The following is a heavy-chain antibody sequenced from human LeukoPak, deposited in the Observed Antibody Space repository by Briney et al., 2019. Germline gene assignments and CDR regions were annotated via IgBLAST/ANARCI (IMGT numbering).Heavy chain of an antibody. V-gene: IGHV3-7*01. CDR1: GFTFSSQW. D-gene: IGHD2-15*01. Sequence: PGGSLRLSCAASGFTFSSQWMSWVRQAPGKGLEWVANIKEDGSEKSYVDSVKGRFTISRDNAKNSLYLQRNSLRAEDTAVYYCARVWEGIGGYCSGGSCYSIDYWGQGTLVTVSS. CDR2: IKEDGSEK. CDR3: ARVWEGIGGYCSGGSCYSIDY. J-gene: IGHJ4*02.